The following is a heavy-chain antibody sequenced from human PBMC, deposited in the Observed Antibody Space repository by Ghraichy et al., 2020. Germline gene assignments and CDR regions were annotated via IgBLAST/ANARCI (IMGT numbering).Heavy chain of an antibody. CDR1: GGSISSSSYY. CDR3: ASFPLCSGWYAFDP. D-gene: IGHD6-19*01. Sequence: SETLSLTCTVSGGSISSSSYYWGWIRQPPGKGLEWIGSIYYSGSTYYNPSLKSRVTISVDTSKNQFSLKLSSVTAADTAVYYCASFPLCSGWYAFDPWGQGTLVTVSS. V-gene: IGHV4-39*01. J-gene: IGHJ5*02. CDR2: IYYSGST.